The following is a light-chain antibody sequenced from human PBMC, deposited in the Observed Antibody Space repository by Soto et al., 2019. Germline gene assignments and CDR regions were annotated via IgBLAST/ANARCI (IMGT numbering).Light chain of an antibody. CDR1: QSISNF. J-gene: IGKJ4*01. CDR3: HQTFTPPLT. V-gene: IGKV1-39*01. Sequence: IEMTQSPSSLSASVGDSVTITCRASQSISNFLTWYRKSPGRAPELLIYAASTLQGGVPSRFSGSGSGTDFTLTIRSLQPEDFATYWCHQTFTPPLTFGGGTKVDIK. CDR2: AAS.